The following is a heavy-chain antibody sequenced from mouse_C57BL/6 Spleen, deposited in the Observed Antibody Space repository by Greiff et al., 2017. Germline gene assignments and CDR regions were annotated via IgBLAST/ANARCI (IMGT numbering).Heavy chain of an antibody. CDR3: ARDDYDWFAY. J-gene: IGHJ3*01. CDR1: GFTFSDYG. Sequence: ELKLVESGGGLVKPGGSLKLSCAASGFTFSDYGMHWVRQAPEKGLEWVAYISSGSSTIYYAGTVKGRFTISRDNAKNTLFLQMTSLRSEDTAMYYCARDDYDWFAYWGQGTLVTVSA. D-gene: IGHD2-4*01. V-gene: IGHV5-17*01. CDR2: ISSGSSTI.